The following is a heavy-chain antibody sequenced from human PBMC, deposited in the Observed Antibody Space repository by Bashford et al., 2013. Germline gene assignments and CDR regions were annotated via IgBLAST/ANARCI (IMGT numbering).Heavy chain of an antibody. CDR1: GGSISSYY. CDR3: ARWRGYYYDSSGYPDY. CDR2: IYYSGST. J-gene: IGHJ4*02. Sequence: SETLSLTCTVSGGSISSYYWSWIRQPPGKGLEWIGYIYYSGSTNYNPSLKSRVTISVDTSKNQFSLKLSSVTAADTAVYYCARWRGYYYDSSGYPDYWGQGTLVTVSS. D-gene: IGHD3-22*01. V-gene: IGHV4-59*08.